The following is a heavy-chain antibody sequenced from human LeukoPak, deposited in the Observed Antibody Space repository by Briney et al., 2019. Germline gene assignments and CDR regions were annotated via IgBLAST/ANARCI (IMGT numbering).Heavy chain of an antibody. CDR1: GYTFTSYA. CDR3: ARDEGSSPLDY. CDR2: VNAGNGNT. D-gene: IGHD6-6*01. J-gene: IGHJ4*02. Sequence: ASVKVSCKASGYTFTSYAMHWVRQAPGQRLEWMGWVNAGNGNTKYSQKFQGRVTITADESTSTAYMELSSLRSEDTAVYYCARDEGSSPLDYWGQGTLVTVSS. V-gene: IGHV1-3*01.